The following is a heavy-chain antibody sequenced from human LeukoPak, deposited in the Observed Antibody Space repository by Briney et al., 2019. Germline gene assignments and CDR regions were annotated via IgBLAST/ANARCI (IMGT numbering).Heavy chain of an antibody. Sequence: GGSLRLSCAASGFTVSSNYMSWVRQAPGKGLEWVSVIYSGGSTYYSDSVKGRFTISTDNSKNTLYLQMNSLRAEDTAVYYCARGFDCSGGSCYSGGEDYWGQGTLVTVSS. CDR3: ARGFDCSGGSCYSGGEDY. CDR1: GFTVSSNY. D-gene: IGHD2-15*01. J-gene: IGHJ4*02. V-gene: IGHV3-53*01. CDR2: IYSGGST.